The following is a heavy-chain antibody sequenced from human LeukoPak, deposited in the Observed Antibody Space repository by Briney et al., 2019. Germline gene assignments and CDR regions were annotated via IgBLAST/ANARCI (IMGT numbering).Heavy chain of an antibody. J-gene: IGHJ6*02. CDR1: GFTFSSYG. V-gene: IGHV3-30*18. CDR2: ISYDGSNK. CDR3: AKEYYYGSGIGYYYYGMDV. Sequence: GGSLRLSCAASGFTFSSYGMHWVRQAPGKGLEWVAVISYDGSNKYYADFVKGRFTISRDNSKNTLYLQMNSLRAEDTAVYYCAKEYYYGSGIGYYYYGMDVWGQGTTVTVSS. D-gene: IGHD3-10*01.